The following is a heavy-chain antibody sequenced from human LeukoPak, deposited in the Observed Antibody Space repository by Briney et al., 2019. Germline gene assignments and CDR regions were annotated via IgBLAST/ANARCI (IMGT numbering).Heavy chain of an antibody. V-gene: IGHV4-39*07. CDR3: ARVPPLHYDSSGYEDY. J-gene: IGHJ4*02. CDR1: GGSISSSSYY. Sequence: PSETLSLTCTVSGGSISSSSYYWGWIRQPPGKGLEWIGSIYYSGSTYYNPSLKSRVTISVDTSKNQFSLKLSSVTAADTAVYYCARVPPLHYDSSGYEDYWGQGTLVTVSS. D-gene: IGHD3-22*01. CDR2: IYYSGST.